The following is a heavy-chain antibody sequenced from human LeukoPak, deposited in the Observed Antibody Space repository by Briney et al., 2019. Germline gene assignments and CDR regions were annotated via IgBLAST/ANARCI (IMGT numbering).Heavy chain of an antibody. CDR2: IYTNGGA. D-gene: IGHD7-27*01. Sequence: SETLSLTCTVSGGSVTSGNYYWNWIRQPAGKGLEWIGRIYTNGGASYNPSLKSRVTISIDASKNQFSLKLSSVTAADTAVYYCARVSRVATGDRVYYYYYMDVWGKGTTVTVSS. V-gene: IGHV4-61*10. J-gene: IGHJ6*03. CDR3: ARVSRVATGDRVYYYYYMDV. CDR1: GGSVTSGNYY.